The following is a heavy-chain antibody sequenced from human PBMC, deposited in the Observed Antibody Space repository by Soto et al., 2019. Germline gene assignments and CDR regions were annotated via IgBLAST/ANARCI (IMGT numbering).Heavy chain of an antibody. V-gene: IGHV1-3*01. CDR3: ARDYYGSDWFDP. Sequence: ASVKVSCKASGYTFTSYAMHWVRQAPGQRLEWMGWINAGNGNTKYSQKFQGRVTITRDTSASTAYMELSSLRSEDTAVYYCARDYYGSDWFDPWGQGTLVTVSS. CDR1: GYTFTSYA. D-gene: IGHD3-10*01. J-gene: IGHJ5*02. CDR2: INAGNGNT.